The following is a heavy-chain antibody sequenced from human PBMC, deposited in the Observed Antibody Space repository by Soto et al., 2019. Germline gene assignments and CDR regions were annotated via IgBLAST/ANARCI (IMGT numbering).Heavy chain of an antibody. CDR2: IYASGRT. CDR3: ARHFDVDPSLDHYYFDL. Sequence: SETLSLTCTVSDVSITPYFWSWIRQPAGEAPEWLGHIYASGRTTYNPSLKSRVTMFVSQTQVSLRLTSVTAADTAVYYCARHFDVDPSLDHYYFDLWGRGALVTVSS. J-gene: IGHJ2*01. V-gene: IGHV4-4*07. D-gene: IGHD3-9*01. CDR1: DVSITPYF.